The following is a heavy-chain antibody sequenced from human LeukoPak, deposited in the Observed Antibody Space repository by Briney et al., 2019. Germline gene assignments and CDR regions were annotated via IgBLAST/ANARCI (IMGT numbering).Heavy chain of an antibody. CDR2: ISSSDSYI. Sequence: GGSLRLSCAASGFIFSTYSMNWVRQAPGKGLEWVSSISSSDSYIFYADSVKGRFTISRDNAKNSLHLQMNSLRAEDTAVYYCARGKYGSGSYSWFDPWGQGPLVTVSS. J-gene: IGHJ5*02. D-gene: IGHD3-10*01. V-gene: IGHV3-21*06. CDR1: GFIFSTYS. CDR3: ARGKYGSGSYSWFDP.